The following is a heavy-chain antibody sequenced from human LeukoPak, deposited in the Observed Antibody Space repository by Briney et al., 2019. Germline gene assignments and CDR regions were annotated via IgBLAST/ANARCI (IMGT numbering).Heavy chain of an antibody. CDR2: IIPIFGTA. J-gene: IGHJ2*01. CDR3: AREPVGPNWYFDL. V-gene: IGHV1-69*13. CDR1: GGTFSSYA. D-gene: IGHD1-26*01. Sequence: VASVKVSCKASGGTFSSYAISWVRQAPGQGREWMGGIIPIFGTANYAQKFQGRVTITADESTSTAYMELSSLRSEDTAVYYCAREPVGPNWYFDLWGRGTLVTVSS.